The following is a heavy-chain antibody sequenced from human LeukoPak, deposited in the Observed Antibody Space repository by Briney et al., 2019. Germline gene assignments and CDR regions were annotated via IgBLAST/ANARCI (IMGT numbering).Heavy chain of an antibody. Sequence: GSLRPSCAASGFTFSNYWMHLVRQAPGKGLVWVSRINSDGSSTSYADSVKGRFTISRDNAMSTLYLQMNSLRAEDTAVYYCARPYSYHDFWDWGQGTLVTVSS. CDR3: ARPYSYHDFWD. D-gene: IGHD3-3*01. J-gene: IGHJ4*02. V-gene: IGHV3-74*01. CDR1: GFTFSNYW. CDR2: INSDGSST.